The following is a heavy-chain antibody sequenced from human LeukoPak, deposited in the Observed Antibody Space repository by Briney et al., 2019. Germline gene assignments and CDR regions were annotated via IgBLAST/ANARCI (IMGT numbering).Heavy chain of an antibody. Sequence: PSGTLSLTCAVSGGSISSSNWWSWVRQPPGKGLEWIGEIYHSGSTNYNPSLKSRVTISLDKSRNHFSLKLTSVTAADSAVYYCARSRGITMVRGVYFDYWGQGTLVTVSS. D-gene: IGHD3-10*01. J-gene: IGHJ4*02. CDR2: IYHSGST. V-gene: IGHV4-4*02. CDR3: ARSRGITMVRGVYFDY. CDR1: GGSISSSNW.